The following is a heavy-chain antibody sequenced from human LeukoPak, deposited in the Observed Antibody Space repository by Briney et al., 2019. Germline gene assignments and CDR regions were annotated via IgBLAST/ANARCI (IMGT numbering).Heavy chain of an antibody. D-gene: IGHD6-13*01. V-gene: IGHV1-3*01. J-gene: IGHJ3*02. CDR3: ARDHGSSKEDDAFDI. CDR2: INAGNGNT. CDR1: GYTFTNYA. Sequence: ASVKVSCKASGYTFTNYAMHWVRQAPGQRLEWMGWINAGNGNTKYSQKFQGRVTITRDTSASTAYMELSSLRSEDTAVYYCARDHGSSKEDDAFDIWGRGTMVTVSS.